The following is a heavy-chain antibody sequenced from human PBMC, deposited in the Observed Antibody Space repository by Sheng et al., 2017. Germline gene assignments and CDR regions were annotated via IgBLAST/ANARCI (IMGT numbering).Heavy chain of an antibody. J-gene: IGHJ4*02. V-gene: IGHV4-39*07. Sequence: QVQLQESGPGLVKPSETLSLTCSVSGDPINRGSYYWDWIRQPPGKGLEWIGSIYYSGSTNYNPSLKSRITISVDSSKSQFSLRLTSVTAADMATYYCARDAGIAMASKDFDSWGQGILVTVSS. CDR2: IYYSGST. CDR3: ARDAGIAMASKDFDS. D-gene: IGHD6-19*01. CDR1: GDPINRGSYY.